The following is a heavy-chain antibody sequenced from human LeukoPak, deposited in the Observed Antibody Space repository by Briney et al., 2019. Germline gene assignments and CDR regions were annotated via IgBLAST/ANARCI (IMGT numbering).Heavy chain of an antibody. D-gene: IGHD3-10*01. V-gene: IGHV4-34*01. CDR3: ARGVVRGVYSYYYYMDV. Sequence: SETLSLTCAVYGGSFSGYYWSWIRQPPGKGLEWIGEINHSGSTNYNPSLKSRVTISVDTSKNQFSLKLSSVTAADTAVYYCARGVVRGVYSYYYYMDVWGKGTTVTVSS. J-gene: IGHJ6*03. CDR1: GGSFSGYY. CDR2: INHSGST.